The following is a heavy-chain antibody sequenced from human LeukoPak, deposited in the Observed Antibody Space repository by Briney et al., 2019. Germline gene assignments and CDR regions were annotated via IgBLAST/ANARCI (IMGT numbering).Heavy chain of an antibody. Sequence: QPGGSLRLSCAASGLTFSSYAMSWVRQTPGKGLEWVSIISGSGGSTYYADSVKGRFTISRDNSKNTLYLQMNSLRAEDTAVYFCAKAYSGHVHPSFDYWGQGTLVTVSS. V-gene: IGHV3-23*01. CDR3: AKAYSGHVHPSFDY. J-gene: IGHJ4*02. CDR2: ISGSGGST. D-gene: IGHD5-12*01. CDR1: GLTFSSYA.